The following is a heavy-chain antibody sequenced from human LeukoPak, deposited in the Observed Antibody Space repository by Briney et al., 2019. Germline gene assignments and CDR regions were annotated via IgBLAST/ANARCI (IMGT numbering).Heavy chain of an antibody. CDR1: GFTFSSYE. J-gene: IGHJ4*02. V-gene: IGHV3-21*01. CDR2: ISSSSGYI. CDR3: ASGGKVVVGISTDY. D-gene: IGHD2-15*01. Sequence: GGSLRLSCAASGFTFSSYEMNWVRQAPGKGLEWVSSISSSSGYIYYADSVRGRFTISRDNAKNSLFLQMNSLRVEDTAVYYCASGGKVVVGISTDYWGQGTLVTVSS.